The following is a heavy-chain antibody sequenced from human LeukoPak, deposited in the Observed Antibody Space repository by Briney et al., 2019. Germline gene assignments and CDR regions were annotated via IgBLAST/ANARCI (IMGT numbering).Heavy chain of an antibody. CDR3: ARNGRGVPYIDY. Sequence: SETLSLTCTASGGSISSHYWSWIRQAPGKGLEWVGYINYSGSTNYNPSLKSRVTISVDTSKNPFSLKLSSVTAADTAVYYCARNGRGVPYIDYWG. CDR2: INYSGST. CDR1: GGSISSHY. V-gene: IGHV4-59*11. J-gene: IGHJ4*01. D-gene: IGHD3-10*01.